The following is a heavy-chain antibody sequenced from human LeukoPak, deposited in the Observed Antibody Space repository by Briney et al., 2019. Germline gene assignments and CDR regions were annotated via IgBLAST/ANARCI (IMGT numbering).Heavy chain of an antibody. CDR1: GFTFSSYG. D-gene: IGHD5-12*01. CDR3: TRVGYSAYDFGLDN. J-gene: IGHJ4*02. Sequence: GGSLRLSCAASGFTFSSYGMHWVRQAPGKGLEWVAVIWYDGSNKYYADSVKGRFTISRDNSKNTLYLQMNSLKTEDTAVYYCTRVGYSAYDFGLDNWGQGTLVTASS. V-gene: IGHV3-33*01. CDR2: IWYDGSNK.